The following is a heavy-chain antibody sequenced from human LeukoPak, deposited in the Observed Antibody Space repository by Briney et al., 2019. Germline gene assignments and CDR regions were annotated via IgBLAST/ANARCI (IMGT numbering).Heavy chain of an antibody. D-gene: IGHD3-3*01. J-gene: IGHJ4*02. Sequence: PSQTLSLTCTVSGGSISGGSYYWSWIRQPAGKGLEWIGRIYTSGSTNYNPSLKSRVTISVDTSKNQFSLKLSSVTAADTAVYYCARDRNDFWSGYYRYWGQGTLVTVSS. V-gene: IGHV4-61*02. CDR1: GGSISGGSYY. CDR3: ARDRNDFWSGYYRY. CDR2: IYTSGST.